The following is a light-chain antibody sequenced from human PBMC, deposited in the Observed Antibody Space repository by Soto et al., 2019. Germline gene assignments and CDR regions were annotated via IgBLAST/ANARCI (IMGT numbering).Light chain of an antibody. Sequence: EILLTQPTGPLSLSQGERATLSCRASQSVSSNLAWYQQKPGQAPRLLIYGASTRATGIPARFSGSGSGTEFTLTISSLQSEDFAVYYCQQYNNWPRIPFGQGTRLEIK. CDR1: QSVSSN. CDR3: QQYNNWPRIP. V-gene: IGKV3-15*01. CDR2: GAS. J-gene: IGKJ5*01.